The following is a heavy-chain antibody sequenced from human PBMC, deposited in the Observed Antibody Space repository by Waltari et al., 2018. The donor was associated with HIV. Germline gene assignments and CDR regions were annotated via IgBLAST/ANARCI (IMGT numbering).Heavy chain of an antibody. CDR1: GGSISSGGYY. Sequence: QVQLQESGPGLVKPSQTLSLTCTVSGGSISSGGYYWSWIRQRPGKGLEWIGYIYYSWRTYYNPSLKSRVTISVDPSKNQFSLKLSSVTAADTAVYYCARDRSPAMGRGFDYWGQGTLVTVSS. J-gene: IGHJ4*02. CDR3: ARDRSPAMGRGFDY. CDR2: IYYSWRT. V-gene: IGHV4-31*03. D-gene: IGHD5-18*01.